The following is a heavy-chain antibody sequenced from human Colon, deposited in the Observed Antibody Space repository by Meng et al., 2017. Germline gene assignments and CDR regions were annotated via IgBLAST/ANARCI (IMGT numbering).Heavy chain of an antibody. V-gene: IGHV6-1*01. Sequence: QGQLQNSGPGLLKPSQTLSLTCAISGDSVSSNRALWHWVRQSPSRGLEWLGQTYYRSEWQNHYGVSVKSRITINADTSRNHFSLHLNSVTPEDTAVYYCARGFLVRGFDSWGQGTLVTVSS. J-gene: IGHJ4*02. CDR1: GDSVSSNRAL. CDR2: TYYRSEWQN. CDR3: ARGFLVRGFDS. D-gene: IGHD3-3*01.